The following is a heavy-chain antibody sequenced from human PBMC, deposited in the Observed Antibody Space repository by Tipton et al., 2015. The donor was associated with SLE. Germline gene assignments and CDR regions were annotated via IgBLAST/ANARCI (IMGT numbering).Heavy chain of an antibody. V-gene: IGHV4-59*01. J-gene: IGHJ5*02. CDR2: IHYSGSA. D-gene: IGHD6-6*01. Sequence: LRLSCNVSGGSINTYYWGWIRQPPGKGLEWIGYIHYSGSAYYNPSLKSRLTMSVQRSKNQFSLTVNSVTAADTAVYYCARVGEYIGPWSQGTLVTVSS. CDR3: ARVGEYIGP. CDR1: GGSINTYY.